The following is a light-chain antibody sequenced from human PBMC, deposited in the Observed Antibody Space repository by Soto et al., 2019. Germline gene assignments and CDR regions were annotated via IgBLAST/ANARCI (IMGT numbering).Light chain of an antibody. CDR1: QSISTS. V-gene: IGKV1-39*01. CDR2: TSS. CDR3: QQGYSSLRT. J-gene: IGKJ1*01. Sequence: DIQTPRLPYSRSASVGARVTITCLASQSISTSLNWYQQKPGKAPNLLIFTSSNLESGVPSRFSGSGSGTDFTLTISRLQPEDFATYFCQQGYSSLRTFGQGTNVDI.